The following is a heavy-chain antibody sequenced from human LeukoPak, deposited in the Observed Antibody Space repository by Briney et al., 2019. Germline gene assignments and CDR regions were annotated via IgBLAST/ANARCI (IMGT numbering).Heavy chain of an antibody. Sequence: PGGSLRLSCAASGFTFSSYAMHWVRQAPGKGLEWVAVISYDGSNKYYADSVKGRFTISRDNAKTSLYLQMNSLRAEDTAVYHCARDSAVATYYGVDVWGQGTTVTVSS. D-gene: IGHD6-19*01. CDR2: ISYDGSNK. CDR1: GFTFSSYA. J-gene: IGHJ6*02. V-gene: IGHV3-30-3*01. CDR3: ARDSAVATYYGVDV.